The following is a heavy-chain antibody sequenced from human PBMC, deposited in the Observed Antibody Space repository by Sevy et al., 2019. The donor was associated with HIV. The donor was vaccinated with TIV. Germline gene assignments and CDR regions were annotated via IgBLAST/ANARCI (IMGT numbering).Heavy chain of an antibody. CDR1: GFTFSAYS. J-gene: IGHJ5*01. Sequence: GGSLRLSCAASGFTFSAYSMNWVRQAPGKGLEWVSYISSSSGTIYYADSVKGQFTISRDNAKSSLYLQMNGLRAEDTAVYYCARAGGDCYSKNECWFFSWGQGTLVTVSS. D-gene: IGHD2-21*01. V-gene: IGHV3-48*01. CDR2: ISSSSGTI. CDR3: ARAGGDCYSKNECWFFS.